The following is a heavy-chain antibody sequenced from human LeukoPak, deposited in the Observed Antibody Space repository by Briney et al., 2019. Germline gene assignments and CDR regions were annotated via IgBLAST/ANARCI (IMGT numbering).Heavy chain of an antibody. Sequence: SETLSLTCTVSGGSISSYYWSWIRQPPGKGLEWIGYIYYSGSTSYNPSLKSRVTISVDTSKNQFSLKLSSVTAADTAVYYCARDEVWGQGTLVTVSS. J-gene: IGHJ4*02. CDR3: ARDEV. CDR1: GGSISSYY. V-gene: IGHV4-59*01. CDR2: IYYSGST.